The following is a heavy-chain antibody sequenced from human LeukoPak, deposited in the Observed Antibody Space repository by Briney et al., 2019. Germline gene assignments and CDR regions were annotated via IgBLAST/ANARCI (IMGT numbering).Heavy chain of an antibody. J-gene: IGHJ4*02. Sequence: PSETLSLTCAVSGGSFSGYYWSWIRQPPGKGLEWIGEINHSGSTNYNPSLKSRVTISVDTSKNQFSLKLSSVTAADTAVYYCAQSGLYCGGDCYYDYWGQGTLVTVSS. V-gene: IGHV4-34*01. D-gene: IGHD2-21*02. CDR3: AQSGLYCGGDCYYDY. CDR2: INHSGST. CDR1: GGSFSGYY.